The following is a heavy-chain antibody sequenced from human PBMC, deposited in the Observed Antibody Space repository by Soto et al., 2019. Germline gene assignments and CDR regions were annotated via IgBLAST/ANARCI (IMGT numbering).Heavy chain of an antibody. CDR1: GLHFSFYS. CDR3: ARDGKGAAYTHGPYYFDY. D-gene: IGHD1-1*01. J-gene: IGHJ4*02. Sequence: GGSLRLSCAASGLHFSFYSMNWVRQAPGKGLEWISYITSTSSAINYADSVRGRFTISRDNAMRSLFLHMNSLRDEDTAVYYCARDGKGAAYTHGPYYFDYWGQGALVTVS. CDR2: ITSTSSAI. V-gene: IGHV3-48*02.